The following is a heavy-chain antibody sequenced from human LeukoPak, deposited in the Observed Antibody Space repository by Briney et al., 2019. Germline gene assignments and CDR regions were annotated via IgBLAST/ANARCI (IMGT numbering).Heavy chain of an antibody. CDR3: ARDPLGTVEAGDYYMDV. J-gene: IGHJ6*03. D-gene: IGHD1/OR15-1a*01. V-gene: IGHV4-4*07. CDR1: GGPISSYY. Sequence: PSETLSLTCSVSGGPISSYYWSWIRQPAGRGLEWIGRIYTSGSTNYNPSLKSRVTMSVDTSKNQFSLKLSSVTAADTAVYYCARDPLGTVEAGDYYMDVWGKGTTVTVSS. CDR2: IYTSGST.